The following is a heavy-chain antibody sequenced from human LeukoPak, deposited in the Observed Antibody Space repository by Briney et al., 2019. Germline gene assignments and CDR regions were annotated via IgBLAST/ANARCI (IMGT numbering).Heavy chain of an antibody. J-gene: IGHJ4*02. D-gene: IGHD6-13*01. CDR2: ITGSGGST. Sequence: GGSLRLSCAASGFTFSSYAMSWVRQAPGKGLEWVSAITGSGGSTYYADSVKGRFTISRDNSKNTLYVQMNSLRAEDTAVYYCAKSGYSTKGDFDYWGQGALVTVSS. V-gene: IGHV3-23*01. CDR1: GFTFSSYA. CDR3: AKSGYSTKGDFDY.